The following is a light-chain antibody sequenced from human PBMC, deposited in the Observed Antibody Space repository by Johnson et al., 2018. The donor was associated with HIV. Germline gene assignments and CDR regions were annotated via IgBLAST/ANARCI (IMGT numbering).Light chain of an antibody. J-gene: IGLJ1*01. V-gene: IGLV1-51*01. CDR1: SSNIGNNY. CDR2: DNN. Sequence: SVLTQPPSVSAAPGQKVTISCSESSSNIGNNYVSWYQQLPGTAPKLLIYDNNKRPSGIPDRFSGSKSGTSATLGITGLQTGDEADYYCGTWDSSLSGVFGTGTKVTVL. CDR3: GTWDSSLSGV.